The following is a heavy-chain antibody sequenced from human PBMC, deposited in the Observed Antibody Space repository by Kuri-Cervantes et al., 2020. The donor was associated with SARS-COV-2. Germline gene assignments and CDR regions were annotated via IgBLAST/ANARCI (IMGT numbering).Heavy chain of an antibody. CDR3: TTLIDY. CDR1: GFSFNTYA. CDR2: ISYDGGKK. Sequence: GGSLRLSCAASGFSFNTYAMYWARQAPGKGLEWVAVISYDGGKKYYAKSVKGRFTISRDDSKNMAYPQMNSLKTEGTAVYYCTTLIDYWGQGALVTVSS. J-gene: IGHJ4*02. V-gene: IGHV3-30-3*01.